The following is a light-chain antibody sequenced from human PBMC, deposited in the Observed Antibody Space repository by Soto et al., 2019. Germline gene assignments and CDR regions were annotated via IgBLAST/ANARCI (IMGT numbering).Light chain of an antibody. J-gene: IGKJ4*01. CDR2: GAS. CDR1: QSVPGSH. CDR3: QHYGSSPLT. Sequence: VGLTQSPGALSLSPGERATLSCRASQSVPGSHLAWYQQKPGQAPRLLLYGASTRATGIPDRFSGSGSGTDFTLTISRVEPEDFAVFYCQHYGSSPLTFGGGTKVDI. V-gene: IGKV3-20*01.